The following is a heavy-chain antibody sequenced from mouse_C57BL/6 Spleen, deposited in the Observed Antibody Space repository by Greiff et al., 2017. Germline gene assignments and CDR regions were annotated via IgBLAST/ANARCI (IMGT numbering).Heavy chain of an antibody. CDR1: GYSITSGYY. Sequence: EVQLQESGPGLVKPSQSLSLTCSVTGYSITSGYYWNWIRQFPGNKLEWMGYISYDGSNNYNPSLKNRISITRDTSKNQFFLKLNSVTTEDTATYYCASYYVNYFDYWGQGTTLTVSS. CDR3: ASYYVNYFDY. D-gene: IGHD2-1*01. CDR2: ISYDGSN. J-gene: IGHJ2*01. V-gene: IGHV3-6*01.